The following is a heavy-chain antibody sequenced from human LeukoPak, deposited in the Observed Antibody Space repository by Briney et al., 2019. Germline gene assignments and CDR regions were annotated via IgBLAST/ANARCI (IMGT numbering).Heavy chain of an antibody. CDR1: GFSFSSYA. D-gene: IGHD3-3*01. V-gene: IGHV3-23*01. CDR2: LSGSGGST. Sequence: PGGSLRLSCAASGFSFSSYAMSWVRQAPGKGLEWVSGLSGSGGSTDSADSVKGRFTISRDNSKNTLYLQMNSLRAEDTAIYYCAKDLTIFGVGSAFDHWGQGTLVTVSS. CDR3: AKDLTIFGVGSAFDH. J-gene: IGHJ4*02.